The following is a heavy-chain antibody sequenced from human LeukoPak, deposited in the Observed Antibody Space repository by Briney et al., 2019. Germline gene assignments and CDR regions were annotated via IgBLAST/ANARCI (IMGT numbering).Heavy chain of an antibody. V-gene: IGHV4-34*01. CDR3: ARSRDIVVVPAARSASNTPNWFDP. CDR1: GGSFSGYY. Sequence: SETLSLTCAVYGGSFSGYYWSWIRQPPGKGLEWIGEINHSGGTNYNPSLKRRVPISVDTSKNQFSLKLSSVTAADTAVYYCARSRDIVVVPAARSASNTPNWFDPWGQGTLVTVSS. J-gene: IGHJ5*02. CDR2: INHSGGT. D-gene: IGHD2-2*01.